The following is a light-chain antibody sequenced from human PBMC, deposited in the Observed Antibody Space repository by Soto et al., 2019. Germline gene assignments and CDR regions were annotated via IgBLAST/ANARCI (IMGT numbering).Light chain of an antibody. CDR3: QHYNGLPLT. CDR1: QDILNY. V-gene: IGKV1-33*01. J-gene: IGKJ5*01. Sequence: DIRVTQSPSSLSASAGDRVTITCHASQDILNYLNWYQQKPGKAPKLLIYDASTLNTGVPSRFSGTGYGTDFSFTISSLQPEDVATYYCQHYNGLPLTFGQGTRLELK. CDR2: DAS.